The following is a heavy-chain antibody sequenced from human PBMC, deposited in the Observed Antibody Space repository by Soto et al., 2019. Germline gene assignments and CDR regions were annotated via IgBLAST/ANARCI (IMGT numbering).Heavy chain of an antibody. Sequence: ASVKGSCNASGGTFSSYSVSWVRQAPGQGLEWMGGIIPIFGTANYAQKFQGRVTITADESTSTAYMELSSLRSEDTAVYYCARDNPGWAVAGIGNYYGMDVWGQGTTVTVSS. J-gene: IGHJ6*02. D-gene: IGHD6-19*01. CDR2: IIPIFGTA. V-gene: IGHV1-69*13. CDR1: GGTFSSYS. CDR3: ARDNPGWAVAGIGNYYGMDV.